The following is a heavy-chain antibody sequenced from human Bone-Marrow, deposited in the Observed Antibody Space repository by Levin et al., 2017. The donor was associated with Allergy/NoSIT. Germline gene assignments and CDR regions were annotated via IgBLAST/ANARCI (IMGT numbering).Heavy chain of an antibody. CDR2: IDNTATHI. J-gene: IGHJ6*03. D-gene: IGHD2-15*01. CDR1: GFTFSSYT. CDR3: ARDRQAHSWLLLYSHYYLDV. Sequence: GESLKISCSASGFTFSSYTMSWVRQTPGKGLEWLTSIDNTATHISYATSLGGRFTVSRDNGGNSPYLQMNDLRAEDAGVYYCARDRQAHSWLLLYSHYYLDVWGKGTTVTVSS. V-gene: IGHV3-21*01.